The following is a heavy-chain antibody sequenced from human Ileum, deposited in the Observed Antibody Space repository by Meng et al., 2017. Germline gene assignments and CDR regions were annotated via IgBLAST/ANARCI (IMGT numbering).Heavy chain of an antibody. D-gene: IGHD3-22*01. J-gene: IGHJ3*02. Sequence: QRPLPPCGPGLLKPSAPLPLPLAVYGGSFSGYSWGWIRQPPGKGLEWIGEINHSGSTNYNPSLKSRVTISVDTSKNQFSLKLSSVTAADTAVYYCARGPSFTMIVVVRTPAHDAFDIWGQGTMVTVSS. CDR2: INHSGST. V-gene: IGHV4-34*01. CDR1: GGSFSGYS. CDR3: ARGPSFTMIVVVRTPAHDAFDI.